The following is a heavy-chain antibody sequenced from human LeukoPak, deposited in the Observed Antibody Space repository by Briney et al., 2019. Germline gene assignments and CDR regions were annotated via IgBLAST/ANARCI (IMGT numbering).Heavy chain of an antibody. CDR2: ITSSSSTI. V-gene: IGHV3-48*04. CDR1: GFTFSSYS. CDR3: ARARGSYLNDY. J-gene: IGHJ4*02. D-gene: IGHD1-26*01. Sequence: PGGSLRLSCAASGFTFSSYSMNWVRQAPGKGQEWVSYITSSSSTIYYADSVKGRFAISRDNAKNSLYLQMNSLRAEDTAVYYCARARGSYLNDYWGQGTLVTVSS.